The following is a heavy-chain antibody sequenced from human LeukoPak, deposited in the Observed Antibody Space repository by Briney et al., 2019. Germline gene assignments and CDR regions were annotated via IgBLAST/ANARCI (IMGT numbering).Heavy chain of an antibody. Sequence: GGSLRLSCAASGFTFSSYDMSWVRQAPGKGLEWVSHIGSSGNRIYYADSVKGRFTISRDNSMHTLYLQMISLRAEDTAVYYCASRRALVDALGGMDVWGQGTTVTVSS. CDR3: ASRRALVDALGGMDV. D-gene: IGHD2-15*01. V-gene: IGHV3-23*05. CDR1: GFTFSSYD. CDR2: IGSSGNRI. J-gene: IGHJ6*02.